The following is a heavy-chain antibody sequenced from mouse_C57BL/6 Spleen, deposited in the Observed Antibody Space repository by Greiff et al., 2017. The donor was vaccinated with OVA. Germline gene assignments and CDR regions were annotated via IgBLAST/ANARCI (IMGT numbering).Heavy chain of an antibody. CDR2: INPYNGGT. Sequence: EVQLQQSGPVLVKPGASVKMSCKASGYTFTDYYMNWVKQSHGKSLEWIGVINPYNGGTSYNQKFKGKATLTVDKSSSTAYMELNSLTSEDSAVYYCARRGLYDGYYDWYFDVWGTGTTVTVSS. V-gene: IGHV1-19*01. CDR1: GYTFTDYY. CDR3: ARRGLYDGYYDWYFDV. D-gene: IGHD2-3*01. J-gene: IGHJ1*03.